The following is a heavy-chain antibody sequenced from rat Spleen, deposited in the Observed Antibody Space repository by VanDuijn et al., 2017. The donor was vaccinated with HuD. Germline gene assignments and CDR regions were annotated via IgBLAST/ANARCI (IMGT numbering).Heavy chain of an antibody. Sequence: EVQLKESGPGLVQPSQTLSLTCTVSGFSLTDYSVHWVRQPPGKSLEWMGVMWSGGGTAYNSALKSRLSISRDTSKSQVFLKMNSLQAEETAMYFCARYYFDYWGQGVMVTVSS. CDR2: MWSGGGT. CDR1: GFSLTDYS. CDR3: ARYYFDY. J-gene: IGHJ2*01. V-gene: IGHV2S63*01.